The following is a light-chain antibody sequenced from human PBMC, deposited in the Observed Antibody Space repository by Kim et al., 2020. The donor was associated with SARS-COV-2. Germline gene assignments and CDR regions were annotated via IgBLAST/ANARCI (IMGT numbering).Light chain of an antibody. CDR2: VAS. CDR1: QGISNS. J-gene: IGKJ1*01. Sequence: ASVGNRVTITWRASQGISNSLAWFRQKPGKVPKRLIYVASSLQSGVPSRFSGSGSGTEFTLTISSLQPEDFATYYCLQHNSSPPTFGQGTKVEIK. V-gene: IGKV1-17*03. CDR3: LQHNSSPPT.